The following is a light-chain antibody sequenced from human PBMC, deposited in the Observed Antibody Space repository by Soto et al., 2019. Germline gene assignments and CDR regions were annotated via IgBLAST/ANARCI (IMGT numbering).Light chain of an antibody. V-gene: IGLV2-11*01. Sequence: QSVLTQPRSVSGSPGQSVTISCTGTSSDVGGYNYVSWYQQHPGKAPKLMIYDVSKRLSGVPDRFSGSKSGNTASLTISGLQAEDEADYYCCSYAGSPLYVFGTGTKVTVL. CDR2: DVS. CDR3: CSYAGSPLYV. J-gene: IGLJ1*01. CDR1: SSDVGGYNY.